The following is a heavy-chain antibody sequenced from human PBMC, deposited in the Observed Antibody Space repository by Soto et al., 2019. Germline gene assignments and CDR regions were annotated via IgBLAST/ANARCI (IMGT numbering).Heavy chain of an antibody. Sequence: VQLVESGGGLVQPGGSLRLSCAASGFTFSNYWMHWVRQAPGKGLEWVAVISYDGSNKYYADSVKGRFTISRDNSKNTLYLQMNSLRAEDTAVYYCAKGPEYSSSGFDPWGQGTLVTVSS. CDR1: GFTFSNYW. CDR2: ISYDGSNK. CDR3: AKGPEYSSSGFDP. V-gene: IGHV3-30*18. J-gene: IGHJ5*02. D-gene: IGHD6-6*01.